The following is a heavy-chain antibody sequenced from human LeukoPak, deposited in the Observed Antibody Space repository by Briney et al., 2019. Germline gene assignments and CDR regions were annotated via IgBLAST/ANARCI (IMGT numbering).Heavy chain of an antibody. CDR3: ARDYDILTGAP. Sequence: ASVKVSCKASGYAFTSYYMHWVRQAPGQGLEWMGIINPSGGSTSYAQKFQGRGTMTRDTSTSTVYMELSSLRSEDTAVYYCARDYDILTGAPWGQGTLVTVSS. CDR2: INPSGGST. D-gene: IGHD3-9*01. J-gene: IGHJ5*02. CDR1: GYAFTSYY. V-gene: IGHV1-46*01.